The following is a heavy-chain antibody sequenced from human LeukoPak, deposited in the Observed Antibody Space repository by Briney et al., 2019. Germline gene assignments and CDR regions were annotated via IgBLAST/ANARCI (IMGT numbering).Heavy chain of an antibody. Sequence: GGSLRLSCAASGFTFSSYSMNWVRQAPGKGLEWVSGVGSGGDSTYYADSVKGRFTISRDNSKNTLYLQINSLRAEDTAVYYCARGRTALDYWGQGTLVTVSS. CDR2: VGSGGDST. CDR1: GFTFSSYS. D-gene: IGHD2-2*01. V-gene: IGHV3-23*01. CDR3: ARGRTALDY. J-gene: IGHJ4*02.